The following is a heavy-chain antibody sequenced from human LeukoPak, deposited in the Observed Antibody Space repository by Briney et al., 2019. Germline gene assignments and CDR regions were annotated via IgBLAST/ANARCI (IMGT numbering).Heavy chain of an antibody. CDR3: ARVGAKPFNIVVVPAALAY. J-gene: IGHJ4*02. V-gene: IGHV1-2*02. D-gene: IGHD2-2*01. Sequence: ASVKVSCKASGYTFTSYYMHWVRQAPGQGLEWMGWINPSSGGTNYAQKFQGRVTMTRDTSISTAYMELSRLRSDDTAVYYCARVGAKPFNIVVVPAALAYWGQGTLVTVSS. CDR1: GYTFTSYY. CDR2: INPSSGGT.